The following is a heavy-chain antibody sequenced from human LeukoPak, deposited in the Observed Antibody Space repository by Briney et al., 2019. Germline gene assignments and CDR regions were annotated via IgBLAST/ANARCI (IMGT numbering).Heavy chain of an antibody. CDR3: ARGWELQRGLDYFDY. J-gene: IGHJ4*02. Sequence: GSSVKVSCKASGYTFTSYDINWVRQATGQGLEWMGWMNPNSGNTGYAQKFQGRVTITRNTSISTAYMELSSLRSEDTAVYYCARGWELQRGLDYFDYWGQGTLVTVSS. V-gene: IGHV1-8*03. D-gene: IGHD1-26*01. CDR1: GYTFTSYD. CDR2: MNPNSGNT.